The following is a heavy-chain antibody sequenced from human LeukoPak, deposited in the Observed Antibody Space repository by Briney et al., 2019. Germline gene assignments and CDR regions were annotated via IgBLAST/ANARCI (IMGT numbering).Heavy chain of an antibody. CDR1: GFRFADYG. D-gene: IGHD5-24*01. V-gene: IGHV3-20*04. CDR2: ISWNGGLI. J-gene: IGHJ4*02. CDR3: TRDLTMAAFDY. Sequence: RPGGSLRLSCAASGFRFADYGVDWVRQTPGKGLEWVAYISWNGGLISYADSVKGRFTISRDNAKNSLYLQLDSLRAEDTALYYRTRDLTMAAFDYWGQGTLVTVSS.